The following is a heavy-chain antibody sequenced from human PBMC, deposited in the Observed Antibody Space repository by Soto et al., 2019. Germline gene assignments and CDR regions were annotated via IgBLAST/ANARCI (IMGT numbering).Heavy chain of an antibody. J-gene: IGHJ6*02. Sequence: QVQVVESGGGVVQPGRSLRLSCAASGFTFSSYAMHWVRQAPGKGLEWVAVISYDGSNKYYADSVKGRFTISRDNSKNTLYLQRNSLRAEDTAVYYCAREAPDYNLSPGMDVWGQGTTVTVSS. CDR1: GFTFSSYA. D-gene: IGHD4-4*01. CDR3: AREAPDYNLSPGMDV. V-gene: IGHV3-30-3*01. CDR2: ISYDGSNK.